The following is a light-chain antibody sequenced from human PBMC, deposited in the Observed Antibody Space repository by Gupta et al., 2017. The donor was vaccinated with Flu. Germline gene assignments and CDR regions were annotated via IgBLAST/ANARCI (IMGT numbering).Light chain of an antibody. Sequence: ATPSGSPAEVATLSSRASQNVGSNLAWYQQKPGQAHRPLILDAAARATGIPARFSGSGTGTEFTLTISSRQSEDFEVYYCQQYNSWPPLTFGGGTNVEIK. CDR3: QQYNSWPPLT. CDR1: QNVGSN. CDR2: DAA. V-gene: IGKV3-15*01. J-gene: IGKJ4*01.